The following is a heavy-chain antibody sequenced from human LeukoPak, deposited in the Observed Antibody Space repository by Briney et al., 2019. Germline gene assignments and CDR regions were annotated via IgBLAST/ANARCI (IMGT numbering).Heavy chain of an antibody. CDR1: GFTFSSYS. D-gene: IGHD2-15*01. V-gene: IGHV3-21*04. J-gene: IGHJ5*02. Sequence: GGSLRLSCAASGFTFSSYSMNWVRQAPGKGLEWVSSISSSSSYIYYADSVKGRFTISRGNAKNSLYLQMNSLRAEDTAVDYCXXXFIXCXGGXCYPTWXQGTLVTVSS. CDR3: XXXFIXCXGGXCYPT. CDR2: ISSSSSYI.